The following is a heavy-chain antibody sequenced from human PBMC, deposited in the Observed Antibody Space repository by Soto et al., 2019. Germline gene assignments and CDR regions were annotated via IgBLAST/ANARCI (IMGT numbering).Heavy chain of an antibody. V-gene: IGHV4-34*01. D-gene: IGHD2-15*01. Sequence: QVHLQQWGAGLLKPSETLSLTCAVYGGSFSGYYWSWIRQPPGKGLEWIGEINHSGSTNYNPSLTSRVTISVAXXKXQXXLKLSSVTAADTPVYYCARPDIVVVVAASNWYFDLWGRGTLVTVSS. CDR1: GGSFSGYY. J-gene: IGHJ2*01. CDR2: INHSGST. CDR3: ARPDIVVVVAASNWYFDL.